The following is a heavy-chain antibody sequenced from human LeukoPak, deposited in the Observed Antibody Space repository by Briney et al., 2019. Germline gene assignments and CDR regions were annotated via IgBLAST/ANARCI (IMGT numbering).Heavy chain of an antibody. V-gene: IGHV3-23*01. D-gene: IGHD1-14*01. Sequence: GGSLRLSCAASGFTFSNYAVSWVRQAPGKGLEWVSGISGRGAKTYYAVSVKGRFTISRDNSRITLYIQMNSLRCEDTGVYYCSKDPVPHGNGLYWFDPWGQGTLVTVSS. CDR2: ISGRGAKT. J-gene: IGHJ5*02. CDR3: SKDPVPHGNGLYWFDP. CDR1: GFTFSNYA.